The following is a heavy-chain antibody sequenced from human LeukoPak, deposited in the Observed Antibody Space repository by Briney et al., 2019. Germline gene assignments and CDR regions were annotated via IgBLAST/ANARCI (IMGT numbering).Heavy chain of an antibody. J-gene: IGHJ4*02. CDR1: GYTFTGYY. D-gene: IGHD6-13*01. Sequence: ASVKVSCKASGYTFTGYYMHWVRQATGQGLEWMGWMNPNSGNTGYAQKFQGRVTMTRNTSISTAYMELSSLRSEDTAVYYRARGSGIGGIALDYWGQGTLVTVSS. CDR2: MNPNSGNT. CDR3: ARGSGIGGIALDY. V-gene: IGHV1-8*02.